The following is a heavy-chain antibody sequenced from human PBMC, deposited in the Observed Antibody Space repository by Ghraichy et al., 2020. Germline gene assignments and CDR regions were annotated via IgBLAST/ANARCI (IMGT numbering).Heavy chain of an antibody. CDR3: AKAFGPEDTAVDPGDVFDI. J-gene: IGHJ3*02. V-gene: IGHV3-30*02. Sequence: GGSLRLSCAASGFTFSSYGMHWVRQAPGKGLEWVAFIRYDGSNKYYADSVKGRFTISRDNSKNTLYLQMNSLRAEHTAVYYCAKAFGPEDTAVDPGDVFDIWGQGTMVTVSS. CDR1: GFTFSSYG. D-gene: IGHD5-18*01. CDR2: IRYDGSNK.